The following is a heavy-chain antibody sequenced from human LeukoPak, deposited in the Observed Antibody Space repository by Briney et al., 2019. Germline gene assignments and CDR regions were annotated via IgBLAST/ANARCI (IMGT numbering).Heavy chain of an antibody. Sequence: QSGGSLRLSCAASGFTFSSYSMNWVRQAPGKGLEWVSYIGASGDTIYYADSVKGRFTISRDNAKNSLYLQMNSLRDEDTAVFFCVRDHAFSFDCWGQGILVTVSS. V-gene: IGHV3-48*02. CDR1: GFTFSSYS. D-gene: IGHD2-2*01. CDR2: IGASGDTI. CDR3: VRDHAFSFDC. J-gene: IGHJ4*02.